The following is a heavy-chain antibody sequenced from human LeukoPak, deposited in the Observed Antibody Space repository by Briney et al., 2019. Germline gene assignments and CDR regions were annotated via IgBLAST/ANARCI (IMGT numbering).Heavy chain of an antibody. CDR2: ISSSSRTI. J-gene: IGHJ4*02. Sequence: GGSLRLSCAASGFTFSSYTMNWVRQAPGKGLEWVSYISSSSRTIYYADSVKGRFTISRDNAKNSLYLQMNSLRADDTAVYYCAREASGNYHVFDSWGQGTLVTVSS. CDR3: AREASGNYHVFDS. CDR1: GFTFSSYT. V-gene: IGHV3-48*01. D-gene: IGHD1-26*01.